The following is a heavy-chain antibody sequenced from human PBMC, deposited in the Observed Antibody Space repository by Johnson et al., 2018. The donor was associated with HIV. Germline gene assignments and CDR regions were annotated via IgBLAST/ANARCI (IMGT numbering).Heavy chain of an antibody. CDR2: ISYDGSNK. D-gene: IGHD4/OR15-4a*01. V-gene: IGHV3-30-3*02. CDR1: GFTFSSYA. J-gene: IGHJ3*02. CDR3: AKSLPGYDAGSDI. Sequence: QVQLVESGGGVVQPGGSLRLSCAASGFTFSSYAMHWVRQAPGKGLEWVAVISYDGSNKYYADSVKGRFTIFRDNSKNTLYLQMNSLRAEDTAVYYCAKSLPGYDAGSDIWGHGTMVTVSS.